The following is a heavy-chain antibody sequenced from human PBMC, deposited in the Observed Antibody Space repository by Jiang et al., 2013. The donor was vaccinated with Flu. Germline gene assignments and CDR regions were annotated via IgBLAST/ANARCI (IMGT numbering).Heavy chain of an antibody. Sequence: SGAEVKKPGASVKVSCKASGYTFTNYGISWVRQAPGQGLEWMGWISGYNGYTKSAQKLQGRVTMTTDTSTSTAYMELRSLRSDDTAVFYCARSHDYDILTGFYSQFYYYGMDVWGQGTTVTVSS. J-gene: IGHJ6*02. V-gene: IGHV1-18*04. CDR1: GYTFTNYG. CDR2: ISGYNGYT. CDR3: ARSHDYDILTGFYSQFYYYGMDV. D-gene: IGHD3-9*01.